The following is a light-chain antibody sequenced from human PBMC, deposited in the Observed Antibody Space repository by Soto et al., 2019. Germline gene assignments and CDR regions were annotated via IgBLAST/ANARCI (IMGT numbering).Light chain of an antibody. Sequence: QSVLTQPPSASGSPGQSVTISCTGTKNDIGVYDFVSWYQHHPGKAPRLIIYEVVQRPSGVPDRFSGSKSGNTASLTVPGLQAADDADYFCKSYAGSNNYACGSGSKVTV. CDR3: KSYAGSNNYA. CDR2: EVV. V-gene: IGLV2-8*01. J-gene: IGLJ1*01. CDR1: KNDIGVYDF.